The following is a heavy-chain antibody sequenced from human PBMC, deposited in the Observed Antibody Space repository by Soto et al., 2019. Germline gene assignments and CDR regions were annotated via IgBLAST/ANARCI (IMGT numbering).Heavy chain of an antibody. J-gene: IGHJ3*02. CDR1: GFTVSTNY. D-gene: IGHD4-17*01. Sequence: LLVESGGDLVQPGGSLRLSCAASGFTVSTNYMNWVRQPLGKGLEWVSRMYSGGSTFYTDSVKGRFTFSRDNPKNTVFLEMNSLRAEDTAVYYCARESFGYGDHAAFDIWDQGTMVTVSS. CDR3: ARESFGYGDHAAFDI. CDR2: MYSGGST. V-gene: IGHV3-66*01.